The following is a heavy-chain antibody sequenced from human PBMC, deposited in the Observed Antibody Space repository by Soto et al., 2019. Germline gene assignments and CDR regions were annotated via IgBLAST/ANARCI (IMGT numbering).Heavy chain of an antibody. Sequence: SVKVSCKASGGTFSNHIITWVRQAPGQGPEWMGRIIPMLDITNYAQRFQGRVTITADKSTTTAYMEVSSLRPEDTAMYYCVKDCPSGSVFSGRDDFDSWGQGTPVTVSS. CDR3: VKDCPSGSVFSGRDDFDS. CDR2: IIPMLDIT. D-gene: IGHD5-12*01. CDR1: GGTFSNHI. V-gene: IGHV1-69*04. J-gene: IGHJ4*02.